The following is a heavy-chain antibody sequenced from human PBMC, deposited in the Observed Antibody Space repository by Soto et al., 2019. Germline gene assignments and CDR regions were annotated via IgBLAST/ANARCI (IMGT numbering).Heavy chain of an antibody. V-gene: IGHV3-30*18. CDR2: ISYDGSNK. Sequence: GGSLRLSCAASGFTFSSYGMHWVRQAPGKGLEWVAVISYDGSNKYYADSVKGRFTISRDNSKNTLYLQMDSLRAEDTAVYYCAKDAYGMDVWGQGTTVTVSS. CDR3: AKDAYGMDV. CDR1: GFTFSSYG. J-gene: IGHJ6*02.